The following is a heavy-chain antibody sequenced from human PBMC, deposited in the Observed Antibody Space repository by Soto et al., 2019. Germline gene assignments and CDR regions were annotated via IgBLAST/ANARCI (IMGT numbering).Heavy chain of an antibody. CDR2: MNPNSGNT. V-gene: IGHV1-8*01. CDR1: GYTLTASD. CDR3: ARSSGAVFGIIIEGSNWLAP. D-gene: IGHD3-10*02. Sequence: SVKVACKASGYTLTASDITSVRQATGQGLEWMGWMNPNSGNTGYAQKFQGRVTMTRSTSITTAYLELSSLRSEDTAVYYCARSSGAVFGIIIEGSNWLAPWGQGSLVTVSS. J-gene: IGHJ5*02.